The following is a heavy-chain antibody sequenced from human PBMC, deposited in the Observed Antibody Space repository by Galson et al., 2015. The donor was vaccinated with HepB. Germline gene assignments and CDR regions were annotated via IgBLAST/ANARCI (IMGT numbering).Heavy chain of an antibody. CDR3: ARDRNIGARQDV. J-gene: IGHJ6*04. D-gene: IGHD6-25*01. V-gene: IGHV3-48*01. Sequence: SLRLSCAASGFTFSGYNMHWVRQAPGKGLEWVSHISSNGSTKYYADSVKGRFTISRDNAKNSLYLQMNSLRAEDTAVYYCARDRNIGARQDVWGKGTPVTVSS. CDR2: ISSNGSTK. CDR1: GFTFSGYN.